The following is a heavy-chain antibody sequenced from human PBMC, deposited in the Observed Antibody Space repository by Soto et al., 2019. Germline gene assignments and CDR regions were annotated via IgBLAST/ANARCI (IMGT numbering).Heavy chain of an antibody. CDR1: GYTFTNYG. V-gene: IGHV1-18*01. CDR2: VSGYNRNT. Sequence: QVQLVQSGVEVKMPGASVKLACKASGYTFTNYGLTWVRQVPGQGLEWIGWVSGYNRNTNYAQKFEDRVIMTTDTSTSTAFMELRGLRPDDPGIYFWARERQWGPLIYWGQGTLLTSPQ. J-gene: IGHJ4*02. D-gene: IGHD6-19*01. CDR3: ARERQWGPLIY.